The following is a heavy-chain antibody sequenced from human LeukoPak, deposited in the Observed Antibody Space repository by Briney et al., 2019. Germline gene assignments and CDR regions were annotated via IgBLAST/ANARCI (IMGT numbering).Heavy chain of an antibody. CDR2: ISSNGGST. J-gene: IGHJ4*02. CDR1: GFTFNNYA. D-gene: IGHD4-23*01. V-gene: IGHV3-64D*09. Sequence: PGGSLRLSCSAPGFTFNNYAMHWVRQAPGKGLEYVSSISSNGGSTYYSDSVKGRFTISRDNSKNTLYLQMTSLRPEDTAVYYCVKDRWVDYWGQGTLVTVSS. CDR3: VKDRWVDY.